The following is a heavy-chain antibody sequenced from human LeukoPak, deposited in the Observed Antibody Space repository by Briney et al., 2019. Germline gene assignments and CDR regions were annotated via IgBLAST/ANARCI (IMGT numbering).Heavy chain of an antibody. D-gene: IGHD2-8*01. J-gene: IGHJ5*02. V-gene: IGHV4-39*01. CDR1: GGSISSSSYY. CDR2: IYYSGST. CDR3: ARSFLMARLPYNWFDP. Sequence: PSETLSLTCTVSGGSISSSSYYWGWIRQPPGKGLEWIGSIYYSGSTYYNPSLKSRVTISVDTSKNQFSLKLSSVTAADTAVYYCARSFLMARLPYNWFDPWGQGTLVTVSS.